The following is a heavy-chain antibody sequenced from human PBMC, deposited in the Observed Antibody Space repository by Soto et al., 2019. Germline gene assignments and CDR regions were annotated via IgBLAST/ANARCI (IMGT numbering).Heavy chain of an antibody. CDR3: TRPRHDLLTGHKHGPCDS. CDR1: GGSIDSSSYY. V-gene: IGHV4-39*01. Sequence: SETLSLTCTVSGGSIDSSSYYWGWIRQPPGKGLEWIGSTYYSGSTYYNPSLKSRVTIFVDSSKNQFSLTLSSVTVADTAVYYCTRPRHDLLTGHKHGPCDSWGQGTLVTVSS. D-gene: IGHD3-9*01. CDR2: TYYSGST. J-gene: IGHJ4*02.